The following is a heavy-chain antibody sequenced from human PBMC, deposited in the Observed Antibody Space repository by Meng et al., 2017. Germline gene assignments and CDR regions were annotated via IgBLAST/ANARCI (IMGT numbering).Heavy chain of an antibody. J-gene: IGHJ4*02. CDR3: ARDSSSGWYHNY. D-gene: IGHD6-19*01. CDR1: GFSVTTSY. V-gene: IGHV3-53*02. CDR2: IYSGGST. Sequence: VQPAATGGGLIQAGGSLRLSCTASGFSVTTSYMSWVRQAPGKGLEWVSVIYSGGSTYYADSVKGRFSISRDNSKNTLYLQMNSLRAEDTAVYFCARDSSSGWYHNYWGQGTLVTVSS.